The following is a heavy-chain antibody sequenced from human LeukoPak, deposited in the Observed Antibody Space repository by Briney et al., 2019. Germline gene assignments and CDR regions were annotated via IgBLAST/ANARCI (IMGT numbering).Heavy chain of an antibody. D-gene: IGHD4-17*01. J-gene: IGHJ4*02. CDR3: ARRGGYTVTTFRANGKIDY. CDR1: GVSISSSNSY. Sequence: SETLSLTCTVSGVSISSSNSYWGWIRQPPGKGLEWIGEINHSGSTNYNPSLKSRVTISVDTSKNQFSLKLSSVTAADTAVYYCARRGGYTVTTFRANGKIDYWGQGTLVTVSS. V-gene: IGHV4-39*07. CDR2: INHSGST.